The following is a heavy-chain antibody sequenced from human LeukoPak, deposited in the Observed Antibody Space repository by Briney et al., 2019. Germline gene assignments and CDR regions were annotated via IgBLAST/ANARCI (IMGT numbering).Heavy chain of an antibody. V-gene: IGHV3-33*01. CDR1: GFTFSSYG. J-gene: IGHJ4*02. Sequence: GGSLRLSCAASGFTFSSYGMHWVRQAPGKGLEWVALTWHDGSNKYYGDSVKGRFTISRENSKNTLYLQMNSLRAEDTAVYYCARDRGYTYGHPFDYWGQGTLVTVSS. CDR3: ARDRGYTYGHPFDY. D-gene: IGHD5-18*01. CDR2: TWHDGSNK.